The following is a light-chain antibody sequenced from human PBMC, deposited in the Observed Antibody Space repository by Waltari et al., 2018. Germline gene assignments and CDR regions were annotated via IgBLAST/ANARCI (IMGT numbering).Light chain of an antibody. Sequence: EIVFTQSPGTLSLSPGERVTLSCRASQSVSKYLAWYQQRPCQAPRLLLYHASTRATGIPDRFSGRGSGTDFSLTISRLEPEDFAVYYCQHYVRLPATFGQGTRVEIK. J-gene: IGKJ1*01. V-gene: IGKV3-20*01. CDR3: QHYVRLPAT. CDR1: QSVSKY. CDR2: HAS.